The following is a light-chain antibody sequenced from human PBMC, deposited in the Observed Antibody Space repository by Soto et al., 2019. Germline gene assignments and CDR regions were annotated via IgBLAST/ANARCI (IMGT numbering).Light chain of an antibody. J-gene: IGLJ3*02. CDR3: YSYADNNGV. CDR1: SSDVGGYNY. CDR2: QVS. V-gene: IGLV2-8*01. Sequence: QSALTQPPSASGSPGQSVTISCTGTSSDVGGYNYVSWYQHHPGKAPKLMIYQVSKRPSGVPDRFSGSKSGNTASLTVSGLQAEDEADYFCYSYADNNGVFGGGTKVTVL.